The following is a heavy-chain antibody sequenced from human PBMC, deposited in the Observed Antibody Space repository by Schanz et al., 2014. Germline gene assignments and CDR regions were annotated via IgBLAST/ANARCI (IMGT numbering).Heavy chain of an antibody. V-gene: IGHV3-11*01. J-gene: IGHJ6*02. Sequence: QVQLVESGGGLVKPGGSLRLSCAASGFTFSDYYMNWIRQAPGKGLEWVSYISNSGYTIYYADSVKGRFTISRDNAKNSLFRQRNRLRAEDPAVYYCARAPPPYSSSPYYWYYGMDVWGQGTTVTVSS. CDR3: ARAPPPYSSSPYYWYYGMDV. CDR2: ISNSGYTI. D-gene: IGHD6-6*01. CDR1: GFTFSDYY.